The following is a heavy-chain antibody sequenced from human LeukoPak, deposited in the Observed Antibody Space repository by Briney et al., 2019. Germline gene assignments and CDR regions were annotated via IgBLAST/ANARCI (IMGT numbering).Heavy chain of an antibody. CDR3: AKYHFEYSRSSPGDY. J-gene: IGHJ4*02. V-gene: IGHV3-23*01. CDR2: ISPSSLTT. CDR1: GFTFSNYD. D-gene: IGHD3-9*01. Sequence: PGGSLRLSCAASGFTFSNYDMSCVRRAPGKGLECISAISPSSLTTYYTDSVKGRFTISRDNSKNTLYLQMNSLRPDDTAIYFFAKYHFEYSRSSPGDYWGQGTLVTVSS.